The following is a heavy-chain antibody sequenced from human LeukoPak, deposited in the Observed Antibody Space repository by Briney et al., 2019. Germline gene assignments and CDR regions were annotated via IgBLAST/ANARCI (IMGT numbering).Heavy chain of an antibody. CDR3: ARGFAYKGIAAAGTTDAFDI. J-gene: IGHJ3*02. D-gene: IGHD6-13*01. CDR1: GFTFSSYA. V-gene: IGHV3-30-3*01. CDR2: ISYDGSNK. Sequence: GGSLRLSCAASGFTFSSYAMHWVRQAPGKGLEWVAVISYDGSNKYYADSVKGRFTISRDNSKNTLYLQMNSLRAEDTAVYYCARGFAYKGIAAAGTTDAFDIWGQGTMVTVSS.